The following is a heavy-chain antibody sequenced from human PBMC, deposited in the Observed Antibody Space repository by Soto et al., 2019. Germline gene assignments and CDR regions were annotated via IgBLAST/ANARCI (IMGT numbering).Heavy chain of an antibody. D-gene: IGHD3-3*01. Sequence: ASVKVSCKASGYTFTSYDINWVRQATGQGLEWMGWMNPNSGNTGYAQKFQGRVTMTRNTSISTAYMELSSLRSEDTAVYYCARGRDQLRFLEWLLQPYDYWGQGTLVTVSS. CDR1: GYTFTSYD. J-gene: IGHJ4*02. V-gene: IGHV1-8*01. CDR3: ARGRDQLRFLEWLLQPYDY. CDR2: MNPNSGNT.